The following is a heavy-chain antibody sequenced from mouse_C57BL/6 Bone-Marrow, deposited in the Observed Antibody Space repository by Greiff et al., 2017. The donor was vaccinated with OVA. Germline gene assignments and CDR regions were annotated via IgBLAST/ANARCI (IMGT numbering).Heavy chain of an antibody. V-gene: IGHV1-26*01. J-gene: IGHJ2*01. D-gene: IGHD1-1*01. CDR1: GYTFTDYY. CDR2: INPNNGGT. CDR3: ARSTVVAKDYFDY. Sequence: EVQLQQSGPELVKPGASVKISCKASGYTFTDYYMNWVKQSHGKSLEWIGDINPNNGGTSYNQKFKGKATLTVDKSSSTAYMELRSLTSEDSAVYYCARSTVVAKDYFDYWGQGTTLTVSS.